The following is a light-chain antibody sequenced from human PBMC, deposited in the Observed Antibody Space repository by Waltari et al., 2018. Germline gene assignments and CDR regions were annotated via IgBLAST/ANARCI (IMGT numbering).Light chain of an antibody. CDR2: KAS. Sequence: DIQLTQSPSTLSASLRDRFTSLCRASQSISSWLAWYQQKPGKAPKLLIYKASNLENGVPSRFSGSGSGTEFTLTISSLQPDDLAIYYCQQYNTYPYTFGQGTKLEIK. J-gene: IGKJ2*01. CDR3: QQYNTYPYT. V-gene: IGKV1-5*03. CDR1: QSISSW.